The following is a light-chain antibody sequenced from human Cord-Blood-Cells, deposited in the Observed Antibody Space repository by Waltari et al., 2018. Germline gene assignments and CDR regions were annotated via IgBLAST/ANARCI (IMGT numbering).Light chain of an antibody. CDR2: DAS. V-gene: IGKV3-11*01. J-gene: IGKJ3*01. CDR1: QTVNSY. CDR3: QRRSNSPCT. Sequence: EMVLTQTPVTLPLSPGERATLSCRVSQTVNSYLAWYQLTPGQAPRRLIYDASNRSTGNPARFSRSGSGTDITLTISSLEPEYFVVYYCQRRSNSPCTLGPGTKVDIK.